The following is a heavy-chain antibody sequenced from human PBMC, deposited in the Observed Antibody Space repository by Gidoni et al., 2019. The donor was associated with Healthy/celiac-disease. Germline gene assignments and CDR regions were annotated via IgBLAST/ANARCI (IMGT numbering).Heavy chain of an antibody. D-gene: IGHD3-3*01. J-gene: IGHJ5*02. V-gene: IGHV4-61*02. Sequence: QVQLQESGPGLVKPSQTLSLTCTVSGGYISSGSYYWSWIRQPAGKGLEWIGRISTSGSTNYNPSLKSRGTISVDTSKNQFSLKLSSVTAADTAVYYCARADFWSGYVGFDPWGQGTLVTVSS. CDR3: ARADFWSGYVGFDP. CDR2: ISTSGST. CDR1: GGYISSGSYY.